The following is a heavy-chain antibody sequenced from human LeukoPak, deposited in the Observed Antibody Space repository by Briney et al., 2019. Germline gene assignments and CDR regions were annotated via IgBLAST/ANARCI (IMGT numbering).Heavy chain of an antibody. D-gene: IGHD1-26*01. Sequence: GGSLRLSCAASGFTFNTFTLIWVRQAPGKGLEWVSSISSSSSYIYYADSVKGRFTISRDNAKNSLYLQMNSLRAEDTAVYYCARVRQWELPDYWGQGTLVTVSS. V-gene: IGHV3-21*01. CDR3: ARVRQWELPDY. J-gene: IGHJ4*02. CDR2: ISSSSSYI. CDR1: GFTFNTFT.